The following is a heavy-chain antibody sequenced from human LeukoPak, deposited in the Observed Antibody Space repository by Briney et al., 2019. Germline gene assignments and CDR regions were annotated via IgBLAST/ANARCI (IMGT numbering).Heavy chain of an antibody. CDR3: ARDSGLAVAGLHFDY. V-gene: IGHV3-30*04. J-gene: IGHJ4*02. Sequence: GGSLRLSCAASGFTFSSYAMHWVRQAPGKGLEWVAVISYDGSNKYYADSVKGRFTISRDNSKNTLYLQMNSLRAEDTAVYYCARDSGLAVAGLHFDYWGQGTLVTVSS. D-gene: IGHD6-19*01. CDR2: ISYDGSNK. CDR1: GFTFSSYA.